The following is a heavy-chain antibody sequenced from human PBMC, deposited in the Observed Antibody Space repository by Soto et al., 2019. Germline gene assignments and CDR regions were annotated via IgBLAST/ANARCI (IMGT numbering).Heavy chain of an antibody. V-gene: IGHV3-30*18. CDR2: ISYDGSNK. Sequence: QVQLVESGGGVVQPGRSLRLSCAASGFTFSSYGMHWVRQAPGKGLEWVAVISYDGSNKYYADSVKGRFTISRDNSKNTLYLQMNSLRAEDTAVYYCAQDMVRRGSGFDYWGQGTLVTVAS. J-gene: IGHJ4*02. D-gene: IGHD3-10*01. CDR3: AQDMVRRGSGFDY. CDR1: GFTFSSYG.